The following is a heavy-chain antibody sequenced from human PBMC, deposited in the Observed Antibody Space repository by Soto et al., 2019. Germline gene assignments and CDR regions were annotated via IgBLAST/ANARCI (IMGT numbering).Heavy chain of an antibody. CDR3: ARDYYDSSGYYFDY. D-gene: IGHD3-22*01. Sequence: GGSLRLSCAASGFTFSSYAMHWVRQAPGKGLEWEAVISYDGSNKYYADSVKGRFTISRDNSKNTLYLQMNSLRAEDTAVYYCARDYYDSSGYYFDYWGQGTLVTVSS. CDR2: ISYDGSNK. J-gene: IGHJ4*02. V-gene: IGHV3-30*04. CDR1: GFTFSSYA.